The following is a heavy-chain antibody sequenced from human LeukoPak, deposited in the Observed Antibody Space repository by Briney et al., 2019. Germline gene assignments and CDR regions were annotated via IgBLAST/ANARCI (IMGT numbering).Heavy chain of an antibody. D-gene: IGHD2-2*01. CDR2: ISGSGGST. Sequence: GGSLRLSCAASGFTFSSYAMSWVRQAPGKGLEWVSAISGSGGSTYYADSVKGRFTISRDNSKNTLYLQMNSLRAEDTAVYYCAKDSTYVVPAAKNFDYWGQGTLVTVSS. V-gene: IGHV3-23*01. CDR1: GFTFSSYA. J-gene: IGHJ4*02. CDR3: AKDSTYVVPAAKNFDY.